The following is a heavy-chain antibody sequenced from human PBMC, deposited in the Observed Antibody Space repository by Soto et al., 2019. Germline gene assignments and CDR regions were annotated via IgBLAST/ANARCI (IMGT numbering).Heavy chain of an antibody. J-gene: IGHJ4*02. CDR2: TYYNGDT. Sequence: LSLTCTVSDDSFRGADYYWSWIRQPLGKGPEWIGYTYYNGDTKYNPALKSRVTMSVDTSKNQFSLRLSSVTAADTDVYFCARGPGYIDGWRTFDFSGRRTLVTLCS. V-gene: IGHV4-30-4*01. D-gene: IGHD6-19*01. CDR1: DDSFRGADYY. CDR3: ARGPGYIDGWRTFDF.